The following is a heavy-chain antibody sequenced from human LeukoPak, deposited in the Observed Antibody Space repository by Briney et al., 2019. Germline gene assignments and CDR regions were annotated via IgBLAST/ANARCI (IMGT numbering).Heavy chain of an antibody. J-gene: IGHJ1*01. CDR1: GGSFSGYY. V-gene: IGHV4-34*01. Sequence: SETLSLTCAVYGGSFSGYYWSWIRQPPGKGLEWIGEINHSGSTNYNPSLKSRVTISVDTSKNQFSLKLSSVTAAGTAVYYCALYYYDSSGHFQHWGQGTLVAVSS. CDR3: ALYYYDSSGHFQH. D-gene: IGHD3-22*01. CDR2: INHSGST.